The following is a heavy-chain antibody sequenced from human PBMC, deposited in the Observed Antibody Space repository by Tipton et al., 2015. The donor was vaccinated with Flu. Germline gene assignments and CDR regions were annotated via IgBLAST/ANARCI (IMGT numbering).Heavy chain of an antibody. V-gene: IGHV4-39*07. Sequence: TLSLTCTVSGGSISSSSYYWGWIRQPPGKGLEWIGSIYYSGSTYCNPSLKSRVTISVDTSKNQFSLKLSSVTAADTAVYYCARDRVGDYSGFDPWGQGTLVTVSS. CDR2: IYYSGST. D-gene: IGHD4-17*01. CDR1: GGSISSSSYY. J-gene: IGHJ5*02. CDR3: ARDRVGDYSGFDP.